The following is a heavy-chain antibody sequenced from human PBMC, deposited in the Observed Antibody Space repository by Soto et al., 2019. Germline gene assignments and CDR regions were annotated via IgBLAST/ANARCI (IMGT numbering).Heavy chain of an antibody. J-gene: IGHJ5*02. V-gene: IGHV4-59*01. CDR2: AYYSGDT. D-gene: IGHD2-8*01. Sequence: KPSETLSLTCSVSGGSISRYYWSWIRQPPGKGLEWIGYAYYSGDTGYNPSLQSRVTMAVDTSKNQVSLKLTSVTAADTAVYYCARDRSTYGGGGTGEVKENWFDPWGQGAMVTVYS. CDR3: ARDRSTYGGGGTGEVKENWFDP. CDR1: GGSISRYY.